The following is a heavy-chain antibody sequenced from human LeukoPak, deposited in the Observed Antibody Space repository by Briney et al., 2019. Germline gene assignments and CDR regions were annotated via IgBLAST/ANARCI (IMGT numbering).Heavy chain of an antibody. CDR3: ASTRRDGYNFEDY. CDR2: IYYSGST. D-gene: IGHD5-24*01. V-gene: IGHV4-39*07. Sequence: SETLSLTCTVSGGSISSSSYYWGWIRQPPGKGLEWIGSIYYSGSTYYNPSLKSRVTISVDTSKNQFSLKLSSVTAADTAVYYCASTRRDGYNFEDYWGQGTLVTVSS. J-gene: IGHJ4*02. CDR1: GGSISSSSYY.